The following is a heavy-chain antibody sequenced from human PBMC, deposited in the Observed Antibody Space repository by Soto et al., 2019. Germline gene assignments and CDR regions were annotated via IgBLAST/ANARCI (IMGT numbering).Heavy chain of an antibody. CDR1: GFTFSSYG. CDR3: ARDSLGFGELSAGMDV. Sequence: GGSLRLSCAASGFTFSSYGMHWVRQAPGKGLEWVAVIWYDGSNKYYADSVKGRFTISRDNSKNTLYLQMNSLRAEDTAVYYCARDSLGFGELSAGMDVWGQGTTVRLL. CDR2: IWYDGSNK. D-gene: IGHD3-10*01. V-gene: IGHV3-33*01. J-gene: IGHJ6*02.